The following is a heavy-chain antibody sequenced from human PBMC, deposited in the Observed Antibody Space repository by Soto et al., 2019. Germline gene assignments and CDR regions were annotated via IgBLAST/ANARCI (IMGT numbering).Heavy chain of an antibody. D-gene: IGHD3-16*02. V-gene: IGHV1-69*13. J-gene: IGHJ4*02. CDR3: ARAHDPLGELSSPFDY. Sequence: GASVKVSCKASGGTFSSYATSWVRQAPGQGHEWMGGIIPIFGTANYAQKFQGRVTITADESTSTAYMELSSLRSEDTAVYYCARAHDPLGELSSPFDYWGQGTLVTVSS. CDR1: GGTFSSYA. CDR2: IIPIFGTA.